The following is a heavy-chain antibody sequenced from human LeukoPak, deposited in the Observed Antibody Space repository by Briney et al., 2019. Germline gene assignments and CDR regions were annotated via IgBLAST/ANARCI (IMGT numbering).Heavy chain of an antibody. D-gene: IGHD3-10*01. J-gene: IGHJ3*02. CDR3: AKAMVRGPGDAFDI. CDR2: ISWDGGST. V-gene: IGHV3-43D*03. Sequence: RPGGSVRLSCAASGFTFDDYAMHWVRQAPGKGLEWVSLISWDGGSTYYADSVKGRFTISRDNSKNSLYLQMNSLRAEDTALYYCAKAMVRGPGDAFDIWGQGTMVTVSS. CDR1: GFTFDDYA.